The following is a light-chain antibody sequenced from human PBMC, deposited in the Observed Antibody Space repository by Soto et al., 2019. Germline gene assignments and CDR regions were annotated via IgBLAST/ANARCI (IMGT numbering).Light chain of an antibody. CDR1: QAIHSY. V-gene: IGKV1-39*01. CDR2: TTS. J-gene: IGKJ3*01. Sequence: DIQMTQSPSSLSASVGDRVTITCRASQAIHSYLNWYQQKPGKAPNLLIFTTSTLQSGVPSRFSGSGCRTDFNLTISSLQPEDFATYYCQQRETFGPGTKMDIK. CDR3: QQRET.